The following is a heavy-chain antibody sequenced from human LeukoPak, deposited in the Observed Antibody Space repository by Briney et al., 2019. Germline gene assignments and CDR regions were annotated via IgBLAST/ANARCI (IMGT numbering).Heavy chain of an antibody. Sequence: ASVKVSCKASGYTFTSYAMNWVRQAPGQGLEWMGWISAYNGNTNYAQKLQGRVTMTTDTSTSTAYMELRSLRSDDTAVYYCARAPESTGSGMNWFDPWGQGTLVTVSS. V-gene: IGHV1-18*01. CDR1: GYTFTSYA. D-gene: IGHD3-10*01. CDR2: ISAYNGNT. CDR3: ARAPESTGSGMNWFDP. J-gene: IGHJ5*02.